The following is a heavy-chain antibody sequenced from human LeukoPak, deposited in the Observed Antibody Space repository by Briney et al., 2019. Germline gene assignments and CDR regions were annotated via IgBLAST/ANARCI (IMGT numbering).Heavy chain of an antibody. D-gene: IGHD3-3*01. J-gene: IGHJ4*02. CDR1: GFTFSSYA. Sequence: GGSLRLSCAASGFTFSSYAMSWVRQAPGKGLEWVSAISGSGGSTYYADSVKGRFTISRDNSKNTLYLQMNSLRAEDTAVYYCAKILSAYYDFWRGYVGTWGQGTLVTVSS. CDR2: ISGSGGST. CDR3: AKILSAYYDFWRGYVGT. V-gene: IGHV3-23*01.